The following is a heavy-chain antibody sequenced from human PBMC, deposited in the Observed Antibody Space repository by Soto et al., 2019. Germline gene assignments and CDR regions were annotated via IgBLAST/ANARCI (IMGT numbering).Heavy chain of an antibody. V-gene: IGHV3-43*01. J-gene: IGHJ6*02. D-gene: IGHD6-19*01. CDR1: GFTFDDYT. Sequence: EVQLVESGGVVVQPGGSLRLSCAASGFTFDDYTMHWVRQAPGKGLEWVYLISWDGGSTYYADSVKGRFTISRDNSKNSLYLEMNSLRTEDTALYYCAKDNSGWYSGYYGMDVWGQGTTVTVSS. CDR3: AKDNSGWYSGYYGMDV. CDR2: ISWDGGST.